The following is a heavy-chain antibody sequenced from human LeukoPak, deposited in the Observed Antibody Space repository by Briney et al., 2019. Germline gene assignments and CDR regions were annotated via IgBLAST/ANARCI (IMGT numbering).Heavy chain of an antibody. J-gene: IGHJ4*02. CDR1: GGSISSYY. Sequence: SETLSLTCTVSGGSISSYYWSWIRQPAGKGLEWIGRIYTSGSTNYNASLKGRVTMSVDTSKNQFSLKLSSVTAADTAVYYCAREVGYCSSTSCPCDYWGQGTLVTVSS. V-gene: IGHV4-4*07. CDR3: AREVGYCSSTSCPCDY. CDR2: IYTSGST. D-gene: IGHD2-2*01.